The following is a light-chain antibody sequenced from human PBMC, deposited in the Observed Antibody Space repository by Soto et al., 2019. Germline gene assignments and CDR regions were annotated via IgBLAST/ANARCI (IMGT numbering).Light chain of an antibody. CDR3: QQSYKSYSSLQT. CDR1: QSINSE. J-gene: IGKJ1*01. CDR2: GAS. Sequence: EIVMTQSPATLSLSPGERAALSCRASQSINSELAWYQQKPGQPPRLLIYGASTRATGVPARFTGSESGSEFTLTISGLQPEDFATYYCQQSYKSYSSLQTFGQGTKVEVK. V-gene: IGKV3-15*01.